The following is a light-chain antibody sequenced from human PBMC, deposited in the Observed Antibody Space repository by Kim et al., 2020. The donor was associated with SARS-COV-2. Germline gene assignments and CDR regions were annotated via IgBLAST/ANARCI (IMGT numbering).Light chain of an antibody. Sequence: SVSPGQTASITCSGDKLGDKYACWYQQEPGQSPVLVIYQDNKRPSGIPERFSGSNSGNTATLTISGTQAMDEADYYCQAWDSSTAVFGGGTQLTVL. J-gene: IGLJ2*01. CDR1: KLGDKY. CDR2: QDN. V-gene: IGLV3-1*01. CDR3: QAWDSSTAV.